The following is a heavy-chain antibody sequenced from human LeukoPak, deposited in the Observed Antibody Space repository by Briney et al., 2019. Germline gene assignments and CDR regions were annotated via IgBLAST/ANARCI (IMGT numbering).Heavy chain of an antibody. CDR2: ISGSGGST. D-gene: IGHD5-18*01. CDR3: AKSIWLLHYFDY. J-gene: IGHJ4*02. V-gene: IGHV3-23*01. CDR1: GFTFSSYA. Sequence: GGSLRLSCAASGFTFSSYAMSWVRQAPGKGXEWVSAISGSGGSTYYADSVKGRFTISRDNSKNTLYLQMNSLRAEDTAVYYCAKSIWLLHYFDYWGQGTLVTVSS.